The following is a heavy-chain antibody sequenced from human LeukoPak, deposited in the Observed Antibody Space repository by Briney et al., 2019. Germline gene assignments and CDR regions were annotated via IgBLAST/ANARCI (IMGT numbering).Heavy chain of an antibody. D-gene: IGHD2-2*01. Sequence: GGSLRLSCAASGFTFSSYGMHWVRQAPGKGLEWVAVISYDGSNKYYADSVKGRFTISRDNSKNTLYLQMNSLRSDDTAVYYCARAHMFQRSQRLCPGDYWGQGTLVTVSS. CDR2: ISYDGSNK. V-gene: IGHV3-30*03. J-gene: IGHJ4*02. CDR1: GFTFSSYG. CDR3: ARAHMFQRSQRLCPGDY.